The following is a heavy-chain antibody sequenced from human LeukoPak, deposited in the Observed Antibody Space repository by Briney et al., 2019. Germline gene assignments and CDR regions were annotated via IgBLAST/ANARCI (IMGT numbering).Heavy chain of an antibody. Sequence: KASETLSLTCTVSGGSISSYYWSWIRQPPGKGLEWIGYIYYTGDTIDNPSLNSRLTMSLDTSKSQFSLKLNFVTAADTALYYCARVTDYDFWSGRQGGALDLWGHGTLVTVSS. CDR2: IYYTGDT. D-gene: IGHD3-3*01. V-gene: IGHV4-59*01. J-gene: IGHJ3*01. CDR1: GGSISSYY. CDR3: ARVTDYDFWSGRQGGALDL.